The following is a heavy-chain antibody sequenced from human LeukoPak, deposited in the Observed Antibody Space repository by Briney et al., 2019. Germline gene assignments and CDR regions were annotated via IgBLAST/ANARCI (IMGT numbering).Heavy chain of an antibody. D-gene: IGHD6-19*01. CDR2: IYTSGST. CDR3: ARGLWPHSSGWDWFDP. J-gene: IGHJ5*02. CDR1: GGSISSYY. Sequence: SETLSLTCTVSGGSISSYYWSWIRQPAGKGLEWIGRIYTSGSTNYNPSLKSRVTISVDKSKNQFSLKLSSVTAADTAVYYCARGLWPHSSGWDWFDPWGQGTLVTVSS. V-gene: IGHV4-4*07.